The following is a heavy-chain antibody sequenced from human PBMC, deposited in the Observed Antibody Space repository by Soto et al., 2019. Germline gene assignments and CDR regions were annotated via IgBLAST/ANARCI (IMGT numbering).Heavy chain of an antibody. V-gene: IGHV4-61*01. Sequence: SETLSLTCTVSGGSVSSGSYYWSWIRQPPGKGLEWIGYIYYSGSTNYNPSLKSRVTISVDTSKNQFSLKLSSVTAADTAVYYCARVRLGYSSSSGKWFDPWGQGTLVTVSS. D-gene: IGHD6-6*01. CDR3: ARVRLGYSSSSGKWFDP. J-gene: IGHJ5*02. CDR2: IYYSGST. CDR1: GGSVSSGSYY.